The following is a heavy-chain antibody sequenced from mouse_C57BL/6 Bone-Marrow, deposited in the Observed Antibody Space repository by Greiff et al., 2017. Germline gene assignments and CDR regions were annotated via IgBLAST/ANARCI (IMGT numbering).Heavy chain of an antibody. CDR2: IDPETGGT. D-gene: IGHD1-1*01. Sequence: VQLQQSGAELVRPGASVTLSCKASGYTFTDYEMHWVKQTPVHGLEWIGAIDPETGGTAYNQKFQGKAILTADKSSSTAYMELRSLTSEDSAVYYCTHYYGSRAYWGQGTMGTDAA. J-gene: IGHJ3*01. CDR1: GYTFTDYE. V-gene: IGHV1-15*01. CDR3: THYYGSRAY.